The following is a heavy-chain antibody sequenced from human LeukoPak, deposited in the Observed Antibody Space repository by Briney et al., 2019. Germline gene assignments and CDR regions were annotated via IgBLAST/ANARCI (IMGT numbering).Heavy chain of an antibody. J-gene: IGHJ4*02. D-gene: IGHD1-14*01. CDR2: MNEYSTTI. CDR3: ARGGVNPVDH. Sequence: TGGSLRLSCAASGFPFNSFWMHWVRQAPGKGLAWVSDMNEYSTTIRYADSVKGRFTISRDNAKSILYLQMNNLRAEDTAMYFCARGGVNPVDHWGQGTLVTVSS. V-gene: IGHV3-74*01. CDR1: GFPFNSFW.